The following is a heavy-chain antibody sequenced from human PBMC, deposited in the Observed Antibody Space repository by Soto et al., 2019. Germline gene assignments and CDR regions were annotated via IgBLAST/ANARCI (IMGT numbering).Heavy chain of an antibody. CDR3: AKDLAAYSSSWDNWFDP. V-gene: IGHV3-48*01. D-gene: IGHD6-13*01. J-gene: IGHJ5*02. Sequence: PGGSLRLSCAASGFTFSSYSMNLVRQAPGKGLEWVSYISSSSSTIYYADSVKGRFTISRDNSKNTLYLQMNSLRAEDTAVYYCAKDLAAYSSSWDNWFDPWGQGTLVTVS. CDR2: ISSSSSTI. CDR1: GFTFSSYS.